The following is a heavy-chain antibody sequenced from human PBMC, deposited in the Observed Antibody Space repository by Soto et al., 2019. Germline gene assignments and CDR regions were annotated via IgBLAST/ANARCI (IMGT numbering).Heavy chain of an antibody. J-gene: IGHJ6*02. CDR1: GFTFTSSA. V-gene: IGHV1-58*01. CDR3: AAERRGYCSSTSCYTATGDYYYGMDV. Sequence: QMQLVQSGPEVKKPGTSVKVSCKASGFTFTSSAVQWVRQARGQRLEWIGWIVVGSGNTNYAQKFQERVTITRDMSTSTAYTELSSLRSEDTAVYYCAAERRGYCSSTSCYTATGDYYYGMDVWGQGTTVTVSS. CDR2: IVVGSGNT. D-gene: IGHD2-2*02.